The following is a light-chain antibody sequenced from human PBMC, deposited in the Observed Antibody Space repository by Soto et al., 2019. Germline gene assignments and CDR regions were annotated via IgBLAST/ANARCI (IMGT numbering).Light chain of an antibody. CDR3: QQYYSTPSIT. J-gene: IGKJ5*01. Sequence: DIVMTHSPDSLAVSLGERATINCKSSQSFLYSSKNKNYLAWYQQKPGLPPKLLIYWASTRESGVPDRFRGSGSGTDFTPTISSLQAEDVAVYYCQQYYSTPSITFGQGTRLEI. V-gene: IGKV4-1*01. CDR2: WAS. CDR1: QSFLYSSKNKNY.